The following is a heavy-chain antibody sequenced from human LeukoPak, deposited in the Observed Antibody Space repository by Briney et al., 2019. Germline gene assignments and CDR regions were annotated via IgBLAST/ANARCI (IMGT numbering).Heavy chain of an antibody. V-gene: IGHV4-34*01. J-gene: IGHJ2*01. CDR3: AGSDYNYWYFDL. CDR2: IYHSGST. CDR1: GGSFSGYY. D-gene: IGHD4-11*01. Sequence: SETLSLTCAVYGGSFSGYYWSWIRQPPGKGLEWIGEIYHSGSTNYNPSLKSRVTISVDKSKNQFSLKLSSVTAADTAVYYCAGSDYNYWYFDLWGRGTLVTVSS.